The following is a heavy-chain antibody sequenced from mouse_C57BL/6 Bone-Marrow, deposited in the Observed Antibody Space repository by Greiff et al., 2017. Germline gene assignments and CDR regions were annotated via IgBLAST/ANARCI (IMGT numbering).Heavy chain of an antibody. CDR1: GYTFTSYW. Sequence: VKLVESGAELVRPGSSVKLSCKASGYTFTSYWMQWVKQRPGQGLEWIGEIDPSDSYTNYNQKFKGKATLTVDTSSSTAYMQLSRLTSEDSAVYYCARVGYYGSSLYYYAMDYWGQGTSVTVSS. D-gene: IGHD1-1*01. J-gene: IGHJ4*01. CDR3: ARVGYYGSSLYYYAMDY. V-gene: IGHV1-50*01. CDR2: IDPSDSYT.